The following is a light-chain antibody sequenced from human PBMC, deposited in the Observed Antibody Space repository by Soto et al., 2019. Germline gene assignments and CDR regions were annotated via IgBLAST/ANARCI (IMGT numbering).Light chain of an antibody. CDR2: DAS. CDR3: RQYNSYSGWT. V-gene: IGKV3-20*01. Sequence: EFVLTQSPGTLSLSPGERATLSCRASQSVSSRYLAWYQQKPGQAPRLLIYDASNRATGIPARFSGSGSGTEFTLTISSLQPDDFATYYCRQYNSYSGWTFGQGTKVDIK. CDR1: QSVSSRY. J-gene: IGKJ1*01.